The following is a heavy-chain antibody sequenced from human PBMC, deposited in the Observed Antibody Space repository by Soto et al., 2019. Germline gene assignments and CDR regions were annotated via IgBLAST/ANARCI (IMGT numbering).Heavy chain of an antibody. V-gene: IGHV3-7*01. Sequence: EVQLVESGGGLVQPGGSLRLSCAASGFTFSSYWMSWIRQAPGKGLEWVANIKQDGSEKYYVDSDSVKGRFTISRDNAKSSLYLQVNSLRAEDTAVYYCARGSGERYFGFYGMDVWGQGTTVIVSS. D-gene: IGHD3-9*01. J-gene: IGHJ6*02. CDR3: ARGSGERYFGFYGMDV. CDR2: IKQDGSEK. CDR1: GFTFSSYW.